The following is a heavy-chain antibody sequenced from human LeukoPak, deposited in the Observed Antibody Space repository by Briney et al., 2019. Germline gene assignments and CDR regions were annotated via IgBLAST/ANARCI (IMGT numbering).Heavy chain of an antibody. Sequence: GGSLRLSCAASGFTFSSYAMNWVRQAPGKGLECVSTISGSGGSTYNADSVKGRFTIARDNSKNTLYLQMNSLRAEDTAVYFCAKGRGWLQFFDYWGQGNLVTVSS. V-gene: IGHV3-23*01. CDR3: AKGRGWLQFFDY. J-gene: IGHJ4*02. CDR2: ISGSGGST. CDR1: GFTFSSYA. D-gene: IGHD5-24*01.